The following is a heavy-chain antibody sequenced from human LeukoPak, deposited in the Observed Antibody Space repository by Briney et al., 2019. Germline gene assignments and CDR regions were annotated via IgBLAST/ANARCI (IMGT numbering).Heavy chain of an antibody. J-gene: IGHJ4*02. Sequence: SETLSLTCKVSGFSISSGYFWGWIRPPPGKGLEWIANIYESGSTYYNASLKSRLTISVDTSKNQFSLKLSSVTAADTAVYYCTRARVAVSGYFDFWGQGTLVTVSS. CDR1: GFSISSGYF. V-gene: IGHV4-38-2*02. CDR2: IYESGST. D-gene: IGHD6-19*01. CDR3: TRARVAVSGYFDF.